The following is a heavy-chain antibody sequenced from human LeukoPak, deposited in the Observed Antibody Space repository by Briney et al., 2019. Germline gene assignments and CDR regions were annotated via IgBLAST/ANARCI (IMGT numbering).Heavy chain of an antibody. V-gene: IGHV1-8*03. CDR2: MNPNSGNT. J-gene: IGHJ4*02. CDR3: ARDVVGGSYLDY. D-gene: IGHD1-26*01. Sequence: ASVEVSCKASGYTFTSYDINWVRQATGQGLEWMGWMNPNSGNTGYAQKFQGRVTITRNTSISTAYMELSSLRSEDTAVYYCARDVVGGSYLDYWGQGTLVTVSS. CDR1: GYTFTSYD.